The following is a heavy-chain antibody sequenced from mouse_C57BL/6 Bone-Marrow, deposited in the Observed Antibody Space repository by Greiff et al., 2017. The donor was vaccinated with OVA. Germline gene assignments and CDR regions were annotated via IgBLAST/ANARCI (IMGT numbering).Heavy chain of an antibody. Sequence: EVKLEESGGGLVQPGGSLKLSCAASGFTFSDYGMAWVRQAPRKGPEWVAFICNLAYSIYYADTVTGRFTISRENAKNNLYLEMGGLRSEGTAMYYCARRGTTVVAHWYFDVWGTGTTVTVSS. CDR3: ARRGTTVVAHWYFDV. V-gene: IGHV5-15*04. J-gene: IGHJ1*03. CDR2: ICNLAYSI. D-gene: IGHD1-1*01. CDR1: GFTFSDYG.